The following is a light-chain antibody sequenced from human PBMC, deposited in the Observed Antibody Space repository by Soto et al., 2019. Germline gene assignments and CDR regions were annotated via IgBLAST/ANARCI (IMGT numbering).Light chain of an antibody. CDR2: KAS. J-gene: IGKJ5*01. V-gene: IGKV1-5*03. CDR1: QTISSW. Sequence: DIRMYQSPATLSGCVGDRVTITCRASQTISSWLAWYQQKPGKAPKLLIYKASTLKSGVPSRFSGSGSGTEFTLTISSLQPEDFATYYCQQLISYPITFGQGTRLEIK. CDR3: QQLISYPIT.